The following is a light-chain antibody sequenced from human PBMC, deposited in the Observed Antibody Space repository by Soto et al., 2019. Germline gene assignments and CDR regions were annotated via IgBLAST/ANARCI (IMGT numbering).Light chain of an antibody. CDR1: QSISTW. V-gene: IGKV1-5*01. J-gene: IGKJ3*01. CDR2: DAS. CDR3: QQYGGSPLFT. Sequence: DIQMTQSPSTLSASVGDGVTITCRASQSISTWLAWYQQKPGKAPKLLIYDASTLESGVPSRFSGSGSGTEFTLTISSLQPDDFAVYSCQQYGGSPLFTFGPGTRVDFK.